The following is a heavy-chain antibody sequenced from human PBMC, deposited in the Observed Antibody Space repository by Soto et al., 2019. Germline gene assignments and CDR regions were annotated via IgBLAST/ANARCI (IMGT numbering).Heavy chain of an antibody. CDR1: GYTFTSYG. V-gene: IGHV1-18*01. D-gene: IGHD6-19*01. J-gene: IGHJ5*02. CDR3: ARDTDSSGWYNWFDP. CDR2: ISAYNGNT. Sequence: GASVKVSCKASGYTFTSYGISWVRQAPGQGLEWMGWISAYNGNTNYAQKLQGRVTMTTDTSTSTAYMELRSLRSDDTAVYYCARDTDSSGWYNWFDPWGQGTLVTVSS.